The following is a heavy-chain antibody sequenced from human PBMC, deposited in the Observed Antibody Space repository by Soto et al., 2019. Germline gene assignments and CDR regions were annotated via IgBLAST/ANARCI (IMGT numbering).Heavy chain of an antibody. CDR1: GFTFSSYA. V-gene: IGHV3-23*01. Sequence: GGSLRLSCAASGFTFSSYAMSWVRQAPGKGLEWVSAISGSGGSTYYADSVKGRFTISRDNSKNTLYLQMNILRAEDTAVYYCAKDMGYDILTGYYNVGFAYWGQGTLVTVSS. CDR3: AKDMGYDILTGYYNVGFAY. CDR2: ISGSGGST. J-gene: IGHJ4*02. D-gene: IGHD3-9*01.